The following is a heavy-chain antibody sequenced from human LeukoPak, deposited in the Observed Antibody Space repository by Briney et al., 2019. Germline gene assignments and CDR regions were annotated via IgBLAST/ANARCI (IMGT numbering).Heavy chain of an antibody. CDR2: TNPNSGGT. Sequence: ASVKVSCKASGYTFTGYYMHWVRQAPGQGLEWMGWTNPNSGGTNYAQKFQGRVTMTRDTSISTAYMELSRLRSDDTAVYYCATLGVGATIGLDYWGQGTLVTVSS. CDR3: ATLGVGATIGLDY. CDR1: GYTFTGYY. D-gene: IGHD1-26*01. J-gene: IGHJ4*02. V-gene: IGHV1-2*02.